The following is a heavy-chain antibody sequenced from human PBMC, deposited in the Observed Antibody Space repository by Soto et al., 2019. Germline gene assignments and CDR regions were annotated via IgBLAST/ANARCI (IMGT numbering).Heavy chain of an antibody. V-gene: IGHV3-23*01. Sequence: GGSLRLSCAASGFTFSSYAMNWVRQAPGKGLEWVSGISGNGRRTYYADSVKGRFTISKDISKDTVHLQMNSLRAEDTAVYYCVKDGGYCSGGSCYPEYFDYWGQGTLVTVSS. CDR1: GFTFSSYA. CDR3: VKDGGYCSGGSCYPEYFDY. D-gene: IGHD2-15*01. CDR2: ISGNGRRT. J-gene: IGHJ4*02.